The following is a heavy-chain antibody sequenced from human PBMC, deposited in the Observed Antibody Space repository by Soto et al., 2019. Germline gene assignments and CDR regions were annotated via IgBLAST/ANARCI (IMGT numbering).Heavy chain of an antibody. CDR2: RYYSEST. CDR1: GGSITTGGYY. V-gene: IGHV4-31*03. Sequence: SETLSLTCTVSGGSITTGGYYWSWIRQLPGKGLEWIGHRYYSESTYYNPSLKSRVSISLDTSKNQFSLKLSFVTAADTAMYYCARTKCSGGSCYSWPLDYWGQGTPVTVSS. CDR3: ARTKCSGGSCYSWPLDY. J-gene: IGHJ4*02. D-gene: IGHD2-15*01.